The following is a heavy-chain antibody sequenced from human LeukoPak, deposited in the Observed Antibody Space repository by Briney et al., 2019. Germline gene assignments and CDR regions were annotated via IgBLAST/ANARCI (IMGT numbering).Heavy chain of an antibody. V-gene: IGHV1-46*01. CDR1: GYTFTSYY. CDR2: INPSGGST. Sequence: ASVKVSRKASGYTFTSYYMHWVRQAPGQGLEWMGIINPSGGSTSYAQKFQGRVTMTRDTSTSTVYMELSSLRSEDTAVYYCARDWSGGIAARPGDYWGQGTLVTVSS. J-gene: IGHJ4*02. D-gene: IGHD6-6*01. CDR3: ARDWSGGIAARPGDY.